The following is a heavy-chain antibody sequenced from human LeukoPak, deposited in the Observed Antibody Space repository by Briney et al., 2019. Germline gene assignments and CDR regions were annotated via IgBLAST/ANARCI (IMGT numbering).Heavy chain of an antibody. Sequence: PGGSLRLSCAASGFIFRSYEMNWVRQAPGKGLEWVSVVSDSGASTYYADSVKGRFTIYRDNSKNTLYLQMNSLRADDTAVYFCAKTLWGLTLLSSDHWGQGTLVTVSS. CDR3: AKTLWGLTLLSSDH. CDR2: VSDSGAST. CDR1: GFIFRSYE. V-gene: IGHV3-23*01. J-gene: IGHJ4*02. D-gene: IGHD3-16*01.